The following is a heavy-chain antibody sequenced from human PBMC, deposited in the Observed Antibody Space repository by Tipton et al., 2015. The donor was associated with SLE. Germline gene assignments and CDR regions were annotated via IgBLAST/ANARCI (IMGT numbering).Heavy chain of an antibody. CDR1: GGSFSGYY. CDR3: ARIVTYYDFWSGPGKVYYYYYMDV. J-gene: IGHJ6*03. V-gene: IGHV4-34*01. CDR2: INHSGST. Sequence: TLSLTCAVYGGSFSGYYGSWIRQPPGKGLEWIGEINHSGSTNYNPSLKSRVTISVDTSKNQFSLKLSSVTAADTAVYYCARIVTYYDFWSGPGKVYYYYYMDVWGKGTTVTVSS. D-gene: IGHD3-3*01.